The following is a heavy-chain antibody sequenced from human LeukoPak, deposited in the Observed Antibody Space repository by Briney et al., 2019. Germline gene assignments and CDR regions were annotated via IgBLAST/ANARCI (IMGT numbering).Heavy chain of an antibody. V-gene: IGHV4-34*01. Sequence: SETLSLTCAVYGGSFSGYHWSWIRQPPGKGLEWIGEINHSGSTNYNPSLKSRVTISVDTSKNQFSLKLSSVTAADTAVYYCARWPDNSTRFDYWGQGTLVIVSS. CDR3: ARWPDNSTRFDY. D-gene: IGHD6-13*01. J-gene: IGHJ4*02. CDR2: INHSGST. CDR1: GGSFSGYH.